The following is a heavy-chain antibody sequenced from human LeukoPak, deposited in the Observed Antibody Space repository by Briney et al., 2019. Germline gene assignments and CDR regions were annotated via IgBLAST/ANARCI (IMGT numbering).Heavy chain of an antibody. V-gene: IGHV3-74*01. CDR3: ARVNEDYGSGNYYYYMDV. CDR2: INSDGSST. J-gene: IGHJ6*03. Sequence: GGSLRLSCAASGFTFSSYWMHWVRQAPGKGLVWVSRINSDGSSTSYADSVKGRFTISRDNAKNTLYLQMNSLRAEDTAVYYCARVNEDYGSGNYYYYMDVWGKGTTVTVSS. D-gene: IGHD3-10*01. CDR1: GFTFSSYW.